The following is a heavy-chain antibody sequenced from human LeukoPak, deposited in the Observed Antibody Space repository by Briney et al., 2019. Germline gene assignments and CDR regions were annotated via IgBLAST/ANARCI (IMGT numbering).Heavy chain of an antibody. CDR2: INHSGST. CDR1: GGSFSGYY. V-gene: IGHV4-34*01. D-gene: IGHD4-17*01. J-gene: IGHJ4*02. Sequence: PSETLSLTCAVYGGSFSGYYWSWIRQPPGKGLEWIGEINHSGSTNYNPSLKSRVTISVDTSKNQFSLRLSSVTAADTAVYYCARSWVTTRGYYFDYWGQGTLVTVSS. CDR3: ARSWVTTRGYYFDY.